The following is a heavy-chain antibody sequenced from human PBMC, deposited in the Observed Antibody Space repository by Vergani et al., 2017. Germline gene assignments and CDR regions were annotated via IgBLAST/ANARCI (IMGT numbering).Heavy chain of an antibody. D-gene: IGHD3-3*01. Sequence: QVQLMESGGGVVQPGKSLRLSCVGSGFIFSDFAIHWVRQAPGKGLEWLAVISYGGNKIYYIKPVKGRFTISRDNSKNTVYLQINSLTTDDTSFYYCARDYDFWSGYYKGFDNWGQGTLVTVSS. CDR1: GFIFSDFA. CDR2: ISYGGNKI. V-gene: IGHV3-30*19. CDR3: ARDYDFWSGYYKGFDN. J-gene: IGHJ4*02.